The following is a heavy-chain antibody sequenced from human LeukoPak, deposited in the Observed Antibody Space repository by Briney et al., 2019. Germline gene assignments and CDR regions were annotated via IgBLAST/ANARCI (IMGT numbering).Heavy chain of an antibody. D-gene: IGHD6-19*01. V-gene: IGHV1-18*01. CDR3: AKCGYSSGWYCGIDD. CDR1: GYTFTKYG. CDR2: ISYNGNT. Sequence: ASVKVSCKASGYTFTKYGISWVRQAPGQGLEWMGWISYNGNTYYAQKFQSRVTMTTDTSTSTAYMELRNLRSDDTAVYYCAKCGYSSGWYCGIDDWGQGTLVTVSS. J-gene: IGHJ4*02.